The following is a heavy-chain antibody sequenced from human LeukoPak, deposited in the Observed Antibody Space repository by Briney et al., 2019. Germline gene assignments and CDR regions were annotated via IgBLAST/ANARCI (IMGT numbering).Heavy chain of an antibody. D-gene: IGHD2-2*01. CDR2: ICGSGGST. Sequence: GGSLTLSCAASGFTFSSYAMSWVRQAPGKGLEWVSAICGSGGSTYYADYVKGPFPISRDNSKNTLYLQMNSLRAEDTAVYYCGQLLSNDDAFDIWGQGTMVTVSS. V-gene: IGHV3-23*01. J-gene: IGHJ3*02. CDR1: GFTFSSYA. CDR3: GQLLSNDDAFDI.